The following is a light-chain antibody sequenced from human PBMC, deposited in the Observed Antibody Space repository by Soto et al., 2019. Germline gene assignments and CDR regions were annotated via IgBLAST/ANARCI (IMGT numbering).Light chain of an antibody. V-gene: IGKV3-20*01. Sequence: ELVMTQSPATLSLYAGERATLSSRASQSVSSNLAWYQQKTGQAPRLLIYGESSRATGIPDRFSGSGSGTDLNLTISRLEPEDFAVYYCQQYDNSPITCGQGTRREIK. J-gene: IGKJ5*01. CDR3: QQYDNSPIT. CDR1: QSVSSN. CDR2: GES.